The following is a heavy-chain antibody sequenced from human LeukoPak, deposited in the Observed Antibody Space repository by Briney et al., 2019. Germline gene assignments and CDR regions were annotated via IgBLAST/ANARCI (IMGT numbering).Heavy chain of an antibody. V-gene: IGHV3-15*01. J-gene: IGHJ4*02. CDR3: TTGTLTSDY. Sequence: PGGSLRLSCAASGVYFNNAWMNWVRQAPGKGLEWVGRIKSKSDGGTTDNAAPVKGRFTISKDDSKNTLYLQMDSLKTEDTGIYYCTTGTLTSDYWGQGTLVTVSS. CDR1: GVYFNNAW. D-gene: IGHD4-17*01. CDR2: IKSKSDGGTT.